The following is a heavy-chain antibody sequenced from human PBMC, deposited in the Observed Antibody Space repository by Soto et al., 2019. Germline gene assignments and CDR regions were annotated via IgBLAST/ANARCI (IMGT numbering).Heavy chain of an antibody. Sequence: SETLSLTCTVSGGSISSYYWSWIRQPPGKGLEWIGYIYYSGSTNYNPSLKSRVTISVDTSKNQFSLKLSSVTAADTAVYYCARSTTYYDILTGYSPYYYYMYVWGKGTTVTVSS. D-gene: IGHD3-9*01. CDR3: ARSTTYYDILTGYSPYYYYMYV. CDR2: IYYSGST. CDR1: GGSISSYY. J-gene: IGHJ6*03. V-gene: IGHV4-59*08.